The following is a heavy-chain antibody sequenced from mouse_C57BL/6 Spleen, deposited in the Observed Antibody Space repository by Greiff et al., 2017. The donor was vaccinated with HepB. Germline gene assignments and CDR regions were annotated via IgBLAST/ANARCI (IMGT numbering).Heavy chain of an antibody. CDR3: ASHHYYGSSYGYFDV. CDR1: GFTFSSYG. V-gene: IGHV5-6*01. J-gene: IGHJ1*03. CDR2: ISSGGSYT. Sequence: EVQGVESGGDLVKPGGSLKLSCAASGFTFSSYGMSWVRQTPDKRLEWVATISSGGSYTYYPDSVKGRFTISRDNAKNTLYLQMSSLKSEDTAMYYCASHHYYGSSYGYFDVWGTGTTVTVSS. D-gene: IGHD1-1*01.